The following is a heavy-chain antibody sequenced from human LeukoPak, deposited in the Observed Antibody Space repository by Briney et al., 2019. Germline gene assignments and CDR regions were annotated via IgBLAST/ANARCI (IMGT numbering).Heavy chain of an antibody. CDR1: RGSIRSYY. Sequence: SETLSLTCTVSRGSIRSYYWSWIRQPPGKGLEWIGYIYYSGSTNYNPSPKSRVTISVDTSKNQFSLKLSSVAAADTALYYCARGRFFESFDYWGQGTLVTVSS. D-gene: IGHD3-3*01. J-gene: IGHJ4*02. CDR2: IYYSGST. V-gene: IGHV4-59*01. CDR3: ARGRFFESFDY.